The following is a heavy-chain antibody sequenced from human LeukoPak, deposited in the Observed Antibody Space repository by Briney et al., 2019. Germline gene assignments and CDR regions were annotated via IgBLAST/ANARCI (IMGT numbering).Heavy chain of an antibody. CDR1: GFTFSSNW. V-gene: IGHV3-7*01. CDR3: ARVRYSSGWRNSMDAFDI. D-gene: IGHD6-19*01. J-gene: IGHJ3*02. Sequence: GGSLRLSCAVSGFTFSSNWMSWVRQAPGKGLEWVASTSQDGSEKYYVDSVKGRFTIFRDNARNSLYLQMNSQRAEDTAVYYCARVRYSSGWRNSMDAFDIWGQGTMVTVSS. CDR2: TSQDGSEK.